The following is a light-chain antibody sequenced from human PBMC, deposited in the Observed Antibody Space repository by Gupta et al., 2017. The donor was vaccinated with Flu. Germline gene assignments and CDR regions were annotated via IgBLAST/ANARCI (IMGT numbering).Light chain of an antibody. J-gene: IGLJ1*01. CDR1: SSDIGTYKY. Sequence: QSALTHPPSASGSPGKSITISCTGTSSDIGTYKYVSWHQQHAGKAPKIIIYDVTKRPSGVPDRFYGSKSGNKASLTVSGLQAEDEGDYYCSSHTVSDTWVFGTGTAVTVL. CDR2: DVT. V-gene: IGLV2-8*01. CDR3: SSHTVSDTWV.